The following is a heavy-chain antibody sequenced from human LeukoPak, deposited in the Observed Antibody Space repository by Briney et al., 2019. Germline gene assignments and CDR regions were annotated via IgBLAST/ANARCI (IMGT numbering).Heavy chain of an antibody. V-gene: IGHV3-74*01. CDR2: INSDGSST. Sequence: GESLRLSCAASGFTLSNYWMHWVRQAPGKGLVWVSRINSDGSSTSHADSVKGRFTISRDNAKSTLYLQMNSLRSEDTAVYYCARGPQRGAAANYYGMDVWGQGTTVTVSS. CDR1: GFTLSNYW. CDR3: ARGPQRGAAANYYGMDV. J-gene: IGHJ6*02. D-gene: IGHD2-2*01.